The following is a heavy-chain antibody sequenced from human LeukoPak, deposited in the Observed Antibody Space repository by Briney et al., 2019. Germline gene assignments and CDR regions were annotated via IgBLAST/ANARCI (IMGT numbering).Heavy chain of an antibody. CDR2: ISGSGGST. D-gene: IGHD5-18*01. V-gene: IGHV3-23*01. J-gene: IGHJ4*02. Sequence: GGSLRLSCAASGFTFSSYAMSWVRQAPGKGLEWVSAISGSGGSTYYADSVKGRFTISRDNSKNTLYLQMNSLRAEDTAVYYCATKTQRPCYFDYWGQGTLVTVSS. CDR1: GFTFSSYA. CDR3: ATKTQRPCYFDY.